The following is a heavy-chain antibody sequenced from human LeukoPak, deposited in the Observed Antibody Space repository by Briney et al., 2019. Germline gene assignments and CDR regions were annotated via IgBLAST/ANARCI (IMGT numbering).Heavy chain of an antibody. Sequence: GGSLRLSCPASGFTFDDYAMHCVRQAPGKGLECVSGFNYNSDTIPYADSVQGRFPISRDNAKNSMYLQMNSLRAEDTDLYYCAKDYCGGDCYSGWYFDLWGRGTLVTVSS. V-gene: IGHV3-9*01. CDR2: FNYNSDTI. CDR1: GFTFDDYA. J-gene: IGHJ2*01. D-gene: IGHD2-21*01. CDR3: AKDYCGGDCYSGWYFDL.